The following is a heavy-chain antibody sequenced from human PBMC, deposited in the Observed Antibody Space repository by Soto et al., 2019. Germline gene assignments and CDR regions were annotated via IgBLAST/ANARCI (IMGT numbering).Heavy chain of an antibody. J-gene: IGHJ4*02. CDR1: GFTFSSYA. CDR3: ARVSGGWDDIDY. Sequence: GGSLRLSCAASGFTFSSYAMSWVRQAPGKGLEWVSAISGSGGSTYYADSVKGRFTISRDNAKNTLYLRMNSLRAEDTAVYYCARVSGGWDDIDYWGQGTLVTVSS. CDR2: ISGSGGST. V-gene: IGHV3-23*01. D-gene: IGHD6-19*01.